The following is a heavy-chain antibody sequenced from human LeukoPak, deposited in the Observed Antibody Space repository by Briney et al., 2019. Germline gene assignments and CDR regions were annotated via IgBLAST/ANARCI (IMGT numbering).Heavy chain of an antibody. J-gene: IGHJ4*02. CDR2: ISAYNANT. CDR1: GYTFTTYS. Sequence: GASVKVSCKASGYTFTTYSISWLRQAPGEGLEWRGWISAYNANTNYAQKFHGRVTMTTDTSTTTAYMELRSLRSDDTAVYYCARDPLDGGQGAYFDYWGQGTLVTVSS. V-gene: IGHV1-18*01. CDR3: ARDPLDGGQGAYFDY. D-gene: IGHD3-10*01.